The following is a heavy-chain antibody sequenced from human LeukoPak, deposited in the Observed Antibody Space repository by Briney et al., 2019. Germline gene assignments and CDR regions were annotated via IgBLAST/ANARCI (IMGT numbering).Heavy chain of an antibody. CDR1: GGSISSGSYY. CDR3: ARVRDYYYMDV. Sequence: SETLSLTCTVSGGSISSGSYYWSWIRQPAGKGLEWIGRIYTSGSTNYNPSLKSRVTISVDTSKNQFSLKLSSVTAADTAVYYCARVRDYYYMDVWGKGTTVTVSS. V-gene: IGHV4-61*02. J-gene: IGHJ6*03. CDR2: IYTSGST.